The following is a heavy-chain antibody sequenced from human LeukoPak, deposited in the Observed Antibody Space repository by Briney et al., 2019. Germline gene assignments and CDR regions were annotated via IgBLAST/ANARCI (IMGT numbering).Heavy chain of an antibody. Sequence: GASVKVSCKASGGTFSSYAISWVRQAPGQGLEWMGGIIPIFGTANYAQKFQGRVTMTTDTSTSTAYMELRSLRSDDTAVYYCARGQDYGDYRRRHSFDYWGQGTLVTVSS. CDR2: IIPIFGTA. D-gene: IGHD4-17*01. J-gene: IGHJ4*02. V-gene: IGHV1-69*05. CDR3: ARGQDYGDYRRRHSFDY. CDR1: GGTFSSYA.